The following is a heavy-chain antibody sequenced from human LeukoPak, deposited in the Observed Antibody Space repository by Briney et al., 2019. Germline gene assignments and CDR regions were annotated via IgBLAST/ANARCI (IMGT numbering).Heavy chain of an antibody. CDR3: ASPGGYCSSTSCYQVDY. V-gene: IGHV4-39*01. D-gene: IGHD2-2*01. CDR2: IYYSGST. Sequence: PSETLSLTCTVSGGSISSSSYYWGWIRQPPGKGLEWIGSIYYSGSTYYNPSLKSRITISVDTSKNQFSLKLSSVTAADTAVYYCASPGGYCSSTSCYQVDYWGQGTLVTVSS. J-gene: IGHJ4*02. CDR1: GGSISSSSYY.